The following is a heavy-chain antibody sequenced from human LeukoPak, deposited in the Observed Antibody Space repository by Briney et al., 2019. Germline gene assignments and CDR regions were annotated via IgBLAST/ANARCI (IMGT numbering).Heavy chain of an antibody. CDR1: GVSTTNGIYY. CDR2: VHNLGST. J-gene: IGHJ4*02. V-gene: IGHV4-39*01. Sequence: SETLSLTCTVSGVSTTNGIYYWAWIRQSPGKGLEWIGSVHNLGSTYYNLHLRSRVDMSLDTSKNQFSLRLNSVTAADTAVYYCARHAEYNSGWHFYLDHWGQGILVTVSS. CDR3: ARHAEYNSGWHFYLDH. D-gene: IGHD6-19*01.